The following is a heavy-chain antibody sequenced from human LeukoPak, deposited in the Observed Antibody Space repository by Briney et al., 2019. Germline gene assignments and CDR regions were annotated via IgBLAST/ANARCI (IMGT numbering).Heavy chain of an antibody. Sequence: SVKVSCKASGYTFSSYAISWVRQAPGQGLEWMGGIIPIFGTANYAQKFQGRVTITADESTSTAYMELSSLRSEDTAVYYCARGNWGWYYFDYWGQGTLVTVSS. CDR2: IIPIFGTA. J-gene: IGHJ4*02. D-gene: IGHD7-27*01. CDR1: GYTFSSYA. V-gene: IGHV1-69*13. CDR3: ARGNWGWYYFDY.